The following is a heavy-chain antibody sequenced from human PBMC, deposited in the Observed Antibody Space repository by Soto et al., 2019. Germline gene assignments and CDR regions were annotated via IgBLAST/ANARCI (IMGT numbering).Heavy chain of an antibody. D-gene: IGHD1-1*01. V-gene: IGHV4-31*03. J-gene: IGHJ4*02. CDR2: MYYSGST. Sequence: QVQLQESGPGLVKPSQTLSLTCTVSGGSISSGGYYWSWIRQHPGKGLEWIAYMYYSGSTYYNPSLKSRVAISVDTSKNQFSLKLSSVTAADTAVYYCVRGVRTGGIDYWGQGTLVTVSS. CDR1: GGSISSGGYY. CDR3: VRGVRTGGIDY.